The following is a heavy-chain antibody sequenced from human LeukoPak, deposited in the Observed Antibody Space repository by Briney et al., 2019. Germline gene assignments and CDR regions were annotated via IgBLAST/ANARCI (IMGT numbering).Heavy chain of an antibody. CDR2: INPSSGST. CDR3: ARHDYVGNSHDAFDI. CDR1: RYTFTSYY. V-gene: IGHV1-46*01. D-gene: IGHD4-23*01. Sequence: ASVKVSCKPSRYTFTSYYIHWVPRAPGHRLEWMGIINPSSGSTSYAQKFQGRGTMTRDTSTSTVYMELSSLGSEETAVYYCARHDYVGNSHDAFDIWGQGTMVTVSS. J-gene: IGHJ3*02.